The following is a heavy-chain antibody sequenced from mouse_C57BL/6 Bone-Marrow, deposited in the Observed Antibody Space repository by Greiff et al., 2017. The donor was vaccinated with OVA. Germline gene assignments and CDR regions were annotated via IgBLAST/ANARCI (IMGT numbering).Heavy chain of an antibody. D-gene: IGHD2-4*01. CDR1: GFTFSDYG. Sequence: DVKLVESGGGLVKPGGSLKLSCAASGFTFSDYGMHWVRQAPEKGLEWVAYIGSGSSTISYEDTVKGRFTISTDNAKNTLFLQMTSLGSEDTARYYCASDYDVAYWGQGTLVTVAA. CDR3: ASDYDVAY. V-gene: IGHV5-17*01. CDR2: IGSGSSTI. J-gene: IGHJ3*01.